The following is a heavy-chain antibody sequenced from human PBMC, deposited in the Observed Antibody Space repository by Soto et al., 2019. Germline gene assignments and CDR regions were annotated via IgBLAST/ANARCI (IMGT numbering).Heavy chain of an antibody. CDR3: ARDTGTYPYYFNY. Sequence: SETLSLTCTVSGGSISSGENFWNWIRQSPGKGLEWIVYIHHSGSTYYNPSLKSRLTISVDTSKNQISLKLNSVTAADTAVYYCARDTGTYPYYFNYWGQGTLVTVS. J-gene: IGHJ4*02. D-gene: IGHD1-26*01. CDR1: GGSISSGENF. CDR2: IHHSGST. V-gene: IGHV4-30-4*01.